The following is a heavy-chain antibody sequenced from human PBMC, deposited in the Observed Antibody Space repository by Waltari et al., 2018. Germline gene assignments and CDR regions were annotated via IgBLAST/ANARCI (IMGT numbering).Heavy chain of an antibody. CDR1: GGSISIGSHY. CDR3: ARGGAPDGWFDP. Sequence: QLQLQESGPGAVNPSETLSLTCTVSGGSISIGSHYWDWIRQPPGKGLEWIGGLYYNGRTYYNSSLKTRVSMSVDTSRNQFSLNLNSVTAADTAVYYCARGGAPDGWFDPWGQGTLVNVSS. J-gene: IGHJ5*02. V-gene: IGHV4-39*07. CDR2: LYYNGRT.